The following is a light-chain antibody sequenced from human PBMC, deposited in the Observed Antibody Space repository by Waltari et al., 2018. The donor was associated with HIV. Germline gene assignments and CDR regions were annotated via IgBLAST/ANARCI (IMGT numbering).Light chain of an antibody. CDR2: TNN. CDR3: QSYDSRLSEGV. J-gene: IGLJ2*01. V-gene: IGLV1-40*01. Sequence: VHWYQHTPGAAPRLLIFTNNNRPSGVPARFSGAKSGTSASLTITGLQAEDEGEYFCQSYDSRLSEGVFGGGTKLTVL.